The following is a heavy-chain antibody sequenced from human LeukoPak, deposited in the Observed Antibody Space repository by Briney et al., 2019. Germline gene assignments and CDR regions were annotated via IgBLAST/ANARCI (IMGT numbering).Heavy chain of an antibody. D-gene: IGHD5-18*01. V-gene: IGHV3-30-3*01. CDR2: ISYDGSNK. J-gene: IGHJ6*02. CDR3: ARAQVGTAMAGYYYGMDV. CDR1: GFTFSSYA. Sequence: GGSLRLSCAASGFTFSSYAMHWVRQAPGKGLEWVAVISYDGSNKYYADSVKGRFTISRDNSKSTLYLQMNSLRAEDTAVYYCARAQVGTAMAGYYYGMDVWGQGTTVTVSS.